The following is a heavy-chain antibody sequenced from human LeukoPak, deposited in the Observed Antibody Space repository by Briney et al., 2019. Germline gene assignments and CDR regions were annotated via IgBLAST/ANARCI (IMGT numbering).Heavy chain of an antibody. Sequence: KPSETLSLTCTVSGGSISSYYWSWIRQPAGKGLEWIGRIYTSGSTNYNPSLKSRVTMSVDTSKNQFSLKLSSVTAADTAVYYCARRRDGYNWYYFDYWGQGTLVTVSS. CDR3: ARRRDGYNWYYFDY. CDR2: IYTSGST. CDR1: GGSISSYY. D-gene: IGHD5-24*01. J-gene: IGHJ4*02. V-gene: IGHV4-4*07.